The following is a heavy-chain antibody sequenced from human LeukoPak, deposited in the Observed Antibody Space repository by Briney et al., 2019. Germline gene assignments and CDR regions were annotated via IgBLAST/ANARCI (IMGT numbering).Heavy chain of an antibody. D-gene: IGHD3-3*01. CDR1: GYTFTGYY. CDR3: ARDFVYYDFWSGYYTD. J-gene: IGHJ4*02. CDR2: INPNSGGT. V-gene: IGHV1-2*02. Sequence: ASVKVSCKASGYTFTGYYMHWVRQAPGQGLEWMGWINPNSGGTNYAQKFQGRVTMTRDTSISTAYMELSRLRSDDTAVYYCARDFVYYDFWSGYYTDWGQGTLLTVSS.